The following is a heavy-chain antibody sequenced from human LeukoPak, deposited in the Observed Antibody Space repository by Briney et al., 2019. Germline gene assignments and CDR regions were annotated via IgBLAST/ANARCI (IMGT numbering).Heavy chain of an antibody. CDR3: ARSSIVGATDYFDY. J-gene: IGHJ4*02. D-gene: IGHD1-26*01. V-gene: IGHV4-4*07. CDR2: IYTSEST. Sequence: SETLSLTCTVSGGSLSNYYWAWIRQPPGKGLEWIGRIYTSESTNYNPSLKSRVTMSVDTSKNQFSLKLSSVTAADTAVYYCARSSIVGATDYFDYWGQGTLVTVSS. CDR1: GGSLSNYY.